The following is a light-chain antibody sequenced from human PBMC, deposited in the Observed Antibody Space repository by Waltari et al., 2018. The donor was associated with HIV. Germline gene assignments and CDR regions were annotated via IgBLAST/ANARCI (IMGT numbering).Light chain of an antibody. CDR1: SNDLGRYDL. Sequence: QSALTQPASVSGSPGQSITISCTGTSNDLGRYDLVSWYQPHPVRAPNPLIYELTKWPSGVSPRFSGSKSGATASLTSSGLQAEDEADYYCCSYAGITTWVFGGGTKVTVL. V-gene: IGLV2-23*02. CDR2: ELT. J-gene: IGLJ3*02. CDR3: CSYAGITTWV.